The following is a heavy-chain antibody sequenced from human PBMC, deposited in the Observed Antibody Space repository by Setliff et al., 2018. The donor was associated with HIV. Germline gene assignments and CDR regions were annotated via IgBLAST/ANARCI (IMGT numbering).Heavy chain of an antibody. Sequence: ASVKVSCKASGYTFTSYGISWVRQAPGQGLEWMGWISAYSGTANYAQKFQGRVTMTRDTSTSTVYMELSSLRSEDTAVYYCARGRHAVVVTALEHDYWGQGTLVTVSS. D-gene: IGHD2-21*02. CDR3: ARGRHAVVVTALEHDY. CDR1: GYTFTSYG. J-gene: IGHJ4*02. V-gene: IGHV1-18*01. CDR2: ISAYSGTA.